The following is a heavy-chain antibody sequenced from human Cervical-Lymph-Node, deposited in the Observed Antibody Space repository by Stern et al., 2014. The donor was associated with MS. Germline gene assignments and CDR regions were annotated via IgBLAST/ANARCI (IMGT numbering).Heavy chain of an antibody. J-gene: IGHJ4*02. V-gene: IGHV3-74*02. CDR1: GFTFSRYW. Sequence: EVHLVESGGGFVQPGGSLRLSCVVSGFTFSRYWVHWVRQVPGKGLVWVSRTNEDGTITSYADSVRGRFTISRDNAKNTLYLQMDGLRAEDTAVYFCTSDLAGRDDYWGQGTPVTVSS. CDR2: TNEDGTIT. CDR3: TSDLAGRDDY.